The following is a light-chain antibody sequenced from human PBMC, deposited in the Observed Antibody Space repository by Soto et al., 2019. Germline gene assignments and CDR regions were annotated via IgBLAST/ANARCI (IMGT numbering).Light chain of an antibody. Sequence: QSVLTQPASVPGSPGQSITISCTGTSSDIGAYKYVSWYQQHPGRAPKLMIYEVIHRPSGVSSRFSGSKSGKTASLSISGLQADDEADYYCSSYTSSRTLVFGGGTKVTVL. CDR3: SSYTSSRTLV. J-gene: IGLJ2*01. CDR2: EVI. CDR1: SSDIGAYKY. V-gene: IGLV2-14*01.